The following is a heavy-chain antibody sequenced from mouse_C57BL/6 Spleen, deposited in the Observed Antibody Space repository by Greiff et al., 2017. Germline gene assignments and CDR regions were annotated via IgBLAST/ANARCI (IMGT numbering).Heavy chain of an antibody. V-gene: IGHV14-4*01. CDR2: IDPENGDT. CDR1: GFNIKDDY. Sequence: VQLQQSGAELVRPGASVKLSCTASGFNIKDDYMPWVKQRPEQGLEWIGWIDPENGDTEYASKFQGKATITADTSSNTAYLQLSSLTSEDTAVDYCTTDSSDYRKSDYWGQGTTLTVSS. D-gene: IGHD3-2*02. J-gene: IGHJ2*01. CDR3: TTDSSDYRKSDY.